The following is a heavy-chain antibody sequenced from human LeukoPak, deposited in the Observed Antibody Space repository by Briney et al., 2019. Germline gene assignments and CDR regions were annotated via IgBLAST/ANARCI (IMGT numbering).Heavy chain of an antibody. CDR1: GGSISSYY. CDR3: ARLVPAYSSSWHWWFDP. Sequence: PSETLSLTCTVSGGSISSYYGSWIRNPAGKGLEWIGRIYTSRSTNYNPSLKSRVTMSVDTSKNQFSLKLSSVTAADTAVYYCARLVPAYSSSWHWWFDPWGQGTLVTVSS. CDR2: IYTSRST. D-gene: IGHD6-13*01. V-gene: IGHV4-4*07. J-gene: IGHJ5*02.